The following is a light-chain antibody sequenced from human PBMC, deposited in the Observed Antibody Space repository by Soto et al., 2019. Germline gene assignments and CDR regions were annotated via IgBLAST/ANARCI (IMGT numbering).Light chain of an antibody. J-gene: IGLJ1*01. CDR3: FLSTSSTNNV. Sequence: QSALTQPASVSGSPGQSISISCTGTSSDVGGYNCVSWYQLHPGKAPKLMIYEVSNRPSGISNRFSASKSGNTAFLTISGLQAEDEADYYCFLSTSSTNNVFGSGTKSPS. CDR1: SSDVGGYNC. CDR2: EVS. V-gene: IGLV2-14*01.